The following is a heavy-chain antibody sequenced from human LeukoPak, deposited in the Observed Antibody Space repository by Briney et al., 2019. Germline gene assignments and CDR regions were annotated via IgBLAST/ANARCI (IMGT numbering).Heavy chain of an antibody. Sequence: PGGSLRLSCAASGFTVSINYMSWVRQAPGKGLEWVSVIYSGGSTYYADSVKGRFTISRDNSKNTLYLQMNSLRAEDTAVYYCARDTHGYSGYDVPYYYCYYMDVWGKGTTVTVSS. J-gene: IGHJ6*03. CDR2: IYSGGST. D-gene: IGHD5-12*01. CDR1: GFTVSINY. V-gene: IGHV3-53*01. CDR3: ARDTHGYSGYDVPYYYCYYMDV.